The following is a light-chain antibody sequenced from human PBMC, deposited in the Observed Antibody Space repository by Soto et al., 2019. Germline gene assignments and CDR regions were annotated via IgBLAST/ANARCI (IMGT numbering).Light chain of an antibody. CDR2: GAS. CDR3: QQYVISVT. Sequence: EIVLTQSPGTLSLSPVEGATLSCRASQSISGNYLAWYQQKPGQAPRLLIYGASNRATGIPERFSGSGSGTDFTLTISRLEPQDSAIYYCQQYVISVTFGQGTRLEI. J-gene: IGKJ5*01. V-gene: IGKV3-20*01. CDR1: QSISGNY.